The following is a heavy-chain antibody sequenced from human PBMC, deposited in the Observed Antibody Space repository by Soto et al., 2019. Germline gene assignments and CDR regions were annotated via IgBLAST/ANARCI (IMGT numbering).Heavy chain of an antibody. CDR2: INADSGIT. Sequence: QVQLVQSGAEVKKPGASVKGSCKTSGYTFTTYVIHWVRQAPGQRLEWMAWINADSGITKSSQEFRDRVTFTRDTSANTVYMEMTSLRSEDTAMYYCAREVVRGVQFDYWGQGTLVTVSS. V-gene: IGHV1-3*01. CDR3: AREVVRGVQFDY. J-gene: IGHJ4*02. CDR1: GYTFTTYV. D-gene: IGHD3-10*01.